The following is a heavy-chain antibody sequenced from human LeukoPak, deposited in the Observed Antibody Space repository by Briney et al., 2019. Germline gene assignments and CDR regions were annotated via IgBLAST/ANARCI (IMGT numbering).Heavy chain of an antibody. CDR1: GGSFSGYY. D-gene: IGHD5-18*01. CDR2: INHSGST. Sequence: ESSETLSLTCAVYGGSFSGYYWSWIRQPPGKGLEWIGEINHSGSTNYNPSLKSRVTISVDTSKNQFSLKLRSVTAADTAVYYCARTTEGGYTYGYFYYYYMDVWGKGTTVTISS. J-gene: IGHJ6*03. CDR3: ARTTEGGYTYGYFYYYYMDV. V-gene: IGHV4-34*01.